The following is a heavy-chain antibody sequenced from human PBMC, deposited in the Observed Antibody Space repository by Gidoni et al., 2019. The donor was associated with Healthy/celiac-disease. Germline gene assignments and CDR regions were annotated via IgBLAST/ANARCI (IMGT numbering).Heavy chain of an antibody. CDR2: IVVGSGNT. CDR1: GFTFPTSA. D-gene: IGHD1-26*01. J-gene: IGHJ5*02. V-gene: IGHV1-58*01. Sequence: HMQPVQSGPEVKKPGTSVKVSCQASGFTFPTSAVQWVRQARGQRLAWIGWIVVGSGNTNYEQKFQERVTITRAMSTSTAYMELSSLRSEDTAVYYGAAYLESGSYYDNWFDPWGQGTLVTVSS. CDR3: AAYLESGSYYDNWFDP.